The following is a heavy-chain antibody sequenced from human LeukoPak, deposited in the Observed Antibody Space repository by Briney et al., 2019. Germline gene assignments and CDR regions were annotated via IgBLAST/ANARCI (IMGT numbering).Heavy chain of an antibody. J-gene: IGHJ4*02. Sequence: PSETLSLTCTVFGGSVSISSYYWGWIRQPPGKGLEWIGSIYYSGSTYYNPSVKSRVTISVDASKNQFSLKVSSVTAADTAVYYCARYHSGYDDYWGQGTLVTVSS. CDR2: IYYSGST. CDR1: GGSVSISSYY. CDR3: ARYHSGYDDY. V-gene: IGHV4-39*07. D-gene: IGHD5-12*01.